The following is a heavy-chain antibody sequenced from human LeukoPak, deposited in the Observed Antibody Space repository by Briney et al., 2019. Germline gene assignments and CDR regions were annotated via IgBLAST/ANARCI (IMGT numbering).Heavy chain of an antibody. V-gene: IGHV4-59*01. Sequence: SETLSLTCTVSGGSISSYYWSWIRQPPGKGLEWIGYIYYSGSTNYNPSLKSRVTISVDTSKTQFSLKLSSVTAADTAVYYCARVRGLSGYKSGGFDPWGQGTLVTVSS. CDR3: ARVRGLSGYKSGGFDP. CDR2: IYYSGST. J-gene: IGHJ5*02. D-gene: IGHD5-12*01. CDR1: GGSISSYY.